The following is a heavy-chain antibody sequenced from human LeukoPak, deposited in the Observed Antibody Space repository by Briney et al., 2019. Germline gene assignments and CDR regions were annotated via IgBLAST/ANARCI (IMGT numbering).Heavy chain of an antibody. Sequence: SETLSLTCTVSGGSISSSSYYWGWIRQPPGKGVEWIGSIYYSGSTYYTPSLKSRVTISVDTSKNQFSLKLSSVTAADTAVYYCARVGRDYYDSSGYSAPFDYWGQGTLVTVSS. J-gene: IGHJ4*02. V-gene: IGHV4-39*07. CDR1: GGSISSSSYY. D-gene: IGHD3-22*01. CDR2: IYYSGST. CDR3: ARVGRDYYDSSGYSAPFDY.